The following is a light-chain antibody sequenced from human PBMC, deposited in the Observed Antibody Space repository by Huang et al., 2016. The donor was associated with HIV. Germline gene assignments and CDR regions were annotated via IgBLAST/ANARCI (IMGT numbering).Light chain of an antibody. CDR3: QQSYSTPHT. J-gene: IGKJ2*01. Sequence: DIQMTQSPSSLSASVGDRVTITFRASQSISSYLNWYQQKPGKAPKLLIYAASSLQSGVPSRFSGSGSGTVFTLTISSLQPEDFATYYCQQSYSTPHTFGQGTKLEIK. V-gene: IGKV1-39*01. CDR1: QSISSY. CDR2: AAS.